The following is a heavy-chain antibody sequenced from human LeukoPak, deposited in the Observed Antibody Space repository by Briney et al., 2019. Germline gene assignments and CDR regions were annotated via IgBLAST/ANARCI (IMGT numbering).Heavy chain of an antibody. CDR1: GFTFSSYG. V-gene: IGHV3-23*01. D-gene: IGHD3-9*01. Sequence: GGTLRLSCAASGFTFSSYGMSWVRQAPGKGLEWVSGISPSGSISYYADSVKGRFTISRDNSKNTVSLQMNSLRAEDTALYYCARDLDWGAFDAWGQGTLVTVSS. CDR2: ISPSGSIS. J-gene: IGHJ5*02. CDR3: ARDLDWGAFDA.